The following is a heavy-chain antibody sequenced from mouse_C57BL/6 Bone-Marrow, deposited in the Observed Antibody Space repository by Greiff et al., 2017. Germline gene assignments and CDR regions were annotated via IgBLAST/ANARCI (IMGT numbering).Heavy chain of an antibody. D-gene: IGHD1-1*01. CDR2: IYIGNGYT. CDR3: ARSAFDYYGSSFWFAY. J-gene: IGHJ3*01. Sequence: VQLQQSGAELVRPGSSVKMSCKTSGYTFTSYGINWVKQRPGQGLEWIGYIYIGNGYTEYNEKFKGKATLTSDTSSSTAYMQLSSLTSEDSAIYFFARSAFDYYGSSFWFAYWGQGTLVTVSA. V-gene: IGHV1-58*01. CDR1: GYTFTSYG.